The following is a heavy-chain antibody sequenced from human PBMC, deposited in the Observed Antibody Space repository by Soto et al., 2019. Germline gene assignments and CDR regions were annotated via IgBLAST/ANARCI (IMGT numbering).Heavy chain of an antibody. D-gene: IGHD3-16*02. CDR3: ARDRDYVWGSYRPRGFDP. CDR1: GYTFTSYG. J-gene: IGHJ5*02. Sequence: ASVKVSCKASGYTFTSYGISWVRQAPGQGLEWMGWISAYNGNTNYAQKLQGRVTMTTDTSTSTAYMELRSLRSDDTAVYYCARDRDYVWGSYRPRGFDPWGQGTLVTVSS. V-gene: IGHV1-18*01. CDR2: ISAYNGNT.